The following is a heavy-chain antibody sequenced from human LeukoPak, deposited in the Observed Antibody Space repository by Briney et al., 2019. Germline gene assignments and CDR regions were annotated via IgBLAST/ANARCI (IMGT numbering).Heavy chain of an antibody. CDR3: ARELSIKAARYCYFDL. CDR1: GYTFTGDY. V-gene: IGHV1-2*02. Sequence: ASVKVSCKASGYTFTGDYLHWVRQAPGQGLEWMGWINPNSGDTNYAQRLQGRVSMTRDTFISTGYMDLSRLRSDDTAVYYCARELSIKAARYCYFDLWGRGTLVTVSS. J-gene: IGHJ2*01. D-gene: IGHD6-6*01. CDR2: INPNSGDT.